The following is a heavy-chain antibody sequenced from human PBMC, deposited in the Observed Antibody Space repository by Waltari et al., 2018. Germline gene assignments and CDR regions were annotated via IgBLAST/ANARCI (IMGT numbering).Heavy chain of an antibody. CDR1: GFCFSNDW. CDR2: ITNDGSGT. V-gene: IGHV3-74*03. Sequence: EVQLVESGGGLVQPGGSLRLSCAASGFCFSNDWRHWVRQVPGKELEWVSRITNDGSGTMYADSVKGRFTISRDNAKNTLFLEMNSLRVEDTAVYFCARRLDYWGQGTLVTVSS. CDR3: ARRLDY. D-gene: IGHD2-21*02. J-gene: IGHJ4*02.